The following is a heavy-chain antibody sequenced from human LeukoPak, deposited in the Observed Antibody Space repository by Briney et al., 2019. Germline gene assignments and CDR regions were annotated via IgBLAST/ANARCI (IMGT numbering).Heavy chain of an antibody. D-gene: IGHD3-9*01. V-gene: IGHV3-7*04. CDR2: IKQDGSEK. J-gene: IGHJ6*02. CDR3: ARGNYDILTYFGTGMDV. Sequence: GGSLRLSCAASGFTFRNYWMSWVRQAPGKGLEWVANIKQDGSEKHYVDSVKGRFTISRDNAKNSLHLQMNSLRAEDTAVYYCARGNYDILTYFGTGMDVGSQGTTVTVSS. CDR1: GFTFRNYW.